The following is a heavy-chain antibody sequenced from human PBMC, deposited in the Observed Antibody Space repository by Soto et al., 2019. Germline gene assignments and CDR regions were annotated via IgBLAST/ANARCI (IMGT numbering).Heavy chain of an antibody. D-gene: IGHD3-10*01. CDR2: INHSGSA. Sequence: QVQLQQWGAGLLKPSETLSLTCAVYGGSFSGYSWTWIRQPPGKALEWIGQINHSGSANYNPSLKGRLTLSVATPKNQLSLELASVTAADTAVYYCARGLFSEDSYSGGWYFFDYWGQGTLVTVSS. CDR3: ARGLFSEDSYSGGWYFFDY. J-gene: IGHJ4*02. V-gene: IGHV4-34*02. CDR1: GGSFSGYS.